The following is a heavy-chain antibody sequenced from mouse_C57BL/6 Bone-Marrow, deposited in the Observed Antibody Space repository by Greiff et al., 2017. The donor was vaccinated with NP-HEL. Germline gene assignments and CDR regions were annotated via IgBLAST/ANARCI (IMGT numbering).Heavy chain of an antibody. J-gene: IGHJ2*01. CDR2: INPNNGGT. D-gene: IGHD1-1*01. CDR3: ARWDYYGSSYFDY. V-gene: IGHV1-22*01. Sequence: EVQLQESGPELVKPGASVKMSCKASGYTFTDYNMHWVKQSHGKSLEWIGYINPNNGGTSYNQKFKGKATLTVNKSSSTAYMELRSLTSEDSAVYYCARWDYYGSSYFDYWGQGTTLTVSS. CDR1: GYTFTDYN.